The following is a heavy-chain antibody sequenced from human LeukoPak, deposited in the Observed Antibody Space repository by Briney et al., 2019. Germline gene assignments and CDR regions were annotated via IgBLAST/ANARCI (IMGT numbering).Heavy chain of an antibody. V-gene: IGHV4-4*07. CDR3: ARDSREQQPRAFGP. Sequence: PSETLSLTCTVSGGSISSYYWSWIRQPAGKGLEWIGRIYTSGSTNYNPSLKSRVTMSVDTSKNQFSLKLSSVTAADTAVYYCARDSREQQPRAFGPWGQGTLVTVSS. D-gene: IGHD6-13*01. CDR2: IYTSGST. CDR1: GGSISSYY. J-gene: IGHJ5*02.